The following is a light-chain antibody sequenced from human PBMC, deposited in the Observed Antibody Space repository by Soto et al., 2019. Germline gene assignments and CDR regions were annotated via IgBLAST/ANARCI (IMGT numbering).Light chain of an antibody. J-gene: IGKJ2*01. V-gene: IGKV3-11*01. Sequence: EIVLTQSPATLSLSPGERATLSCRASQSVNSHLAWYQQKSGQPPRVLIYDTSNRATAIPVRFSGSGSGTNFTLTISSLEPEDFAVYYCQQRKNWPETFGQGTKLEIK. CDR3: QQRKNWPET. CDR2: DTS. CDR1: QSVNSH.